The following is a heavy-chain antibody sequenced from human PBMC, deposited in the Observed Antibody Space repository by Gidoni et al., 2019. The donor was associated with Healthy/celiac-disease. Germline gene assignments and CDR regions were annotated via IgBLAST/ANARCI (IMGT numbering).Heavy chain of an antibody. Sequence: EVQLLESGGGLVQPGGSLSLSCAASGFTFSPYAMSWVRQDPGKGLEGVSGISGSGGSTNYADSVKGRFIISRDNSKNTLYLHMNSPRAEDTAVYYCAKDRSIGGATLFDYWGQGTLVTVSS. D-gene: IGHD1-26*01. CDR1: GFTFSPYA. V-gene: IGHV3-23*01. CDR3: AKDRSIGGATLFDY. CDR2: ISGSGGST. J-gene: IGHJ4*02.